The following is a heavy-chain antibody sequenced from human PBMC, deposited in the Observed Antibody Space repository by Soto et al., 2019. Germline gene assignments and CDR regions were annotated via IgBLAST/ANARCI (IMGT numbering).Heavy chain of an antibody. J-gene: IGHJ4*02. Sequence: QVQLVQSGAEVKKPGASVKVSCKASGYTVTSYGISWVRQAPGQGLEWMGWISAYNGNTNYAQKLQGRVTMTTDTSTSTAYMELRSLRSDDTAVYYCARDSFLGEIVVVPAAMIGGTFDYWGQGTLVTVSS. CDR1: GYTVTSYG. V-gene: IGHV1-18*01. CDR3: ARDSFLGEIVVVPAAMIGGTFDY. D-gene: IGHD2-2*01. CDR2: ISAYNGNT.